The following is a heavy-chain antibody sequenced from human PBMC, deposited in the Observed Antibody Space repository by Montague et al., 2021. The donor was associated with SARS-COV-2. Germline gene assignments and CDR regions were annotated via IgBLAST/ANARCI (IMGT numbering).Heavy chain of an antibody. D-gene: IGHD3-9*01. Sequence: SLRLSCAASGFTFSSYAMSWVRQAPGKGLEWVSAISGSGGSTYYADSVKGRLTISRDNSKNTLYLQMNSLRAEDTAVYYCAKATWVLTVASLDYWGQGTLVTVSS. CDR3: AKATWVLTVASLDY. V-gene: IGHV3-23*01. J-gene: IGHJ4*02. CDR1: GFTFSSYA. CDR2: ISGSGGST.